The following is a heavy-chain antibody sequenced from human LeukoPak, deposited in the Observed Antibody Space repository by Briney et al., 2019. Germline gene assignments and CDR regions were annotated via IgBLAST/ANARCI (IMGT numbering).Heavy chain of an antibody. CDR2: IYYSGST. Sequence: ETLSLTCTVSGGSLSSSSNYWGWIRHPPGKGLEWIRSIYYSGSTYYNPSVKSRVTISVDTSKNQFSLKLSSVTAADTAVDYCARGTYDYSNYFDYWGQGTLVTASS. CDR1: GGSLSSSSNY. V-gene: IGHV4-39*01. J-gene: IGHJ4*02. CDR3: ARGTYDYSNYFDY. D-gene: IGHD4-11*01.